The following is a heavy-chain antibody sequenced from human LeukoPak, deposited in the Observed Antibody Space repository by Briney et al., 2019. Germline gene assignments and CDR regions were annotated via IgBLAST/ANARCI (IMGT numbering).Heavy chain of an antibody. CDR3: ARDIQWDFDY. CDR1: GFTFSSYS. CDR2: ISSSSSYI. D-gene: IGHD1-26*01. J-gene: IGHJ4*02. V-gene: IGHV3-21*01. Sequence: GGSLRLSCAASGFTFSSYSMNWVRQAPGKGLEWVSSISSSSSYIYYADSVRGRFTISRDNAKNSLYLQMNSLRAEDTAVYYCARDIQWDFDYWGQGTLVTVSS.